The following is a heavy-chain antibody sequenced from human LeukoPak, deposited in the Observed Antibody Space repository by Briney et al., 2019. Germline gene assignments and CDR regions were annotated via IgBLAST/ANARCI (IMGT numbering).Heavy chain of an antibody. D-gene: IGHD2-2*01. CDR1: GGSISSGGYY. V-gene: IGHV4-31*03. Sequence: SETLSLTCTVSGGSISSGGYYWSWIRQHPGKGLEWIGYIYYSGSTYYNPSLKSRVTISVDTSKNQFSLKLSSVTAADTAVYYCARVMVVPAAIMVRWFDPWGQGTLVTVSS. CDR2: IYYSGST. J-gene: IGHJ5*02. CDR3: ARVMVVPAAIMVRWFDP.